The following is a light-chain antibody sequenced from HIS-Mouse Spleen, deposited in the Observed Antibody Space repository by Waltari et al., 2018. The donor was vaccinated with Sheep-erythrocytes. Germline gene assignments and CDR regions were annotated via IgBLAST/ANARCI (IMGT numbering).Light chain of an antibody. Sequence: QSALTQPASVSGSPGQSITISCTGTSSDVGSYNLVSWYQRHPGKAPKLMIYEGSKRPSGVSNRFSGSKSGNTASLTISGLQAEDEADYYCCSYAGSSTWVFGGGTK. CDR1: SSDVGSYNL. J-gene: IGLJ3*02. V-gene: IGLV2-23*01. CDR2: EGS. CDR3: CSYAGSSTWV.